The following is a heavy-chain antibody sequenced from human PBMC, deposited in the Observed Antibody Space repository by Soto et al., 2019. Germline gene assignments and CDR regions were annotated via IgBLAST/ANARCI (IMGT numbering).Heavy chain of an antibody. D-gene: IGHD3-10*01. J-gene: IGHJ4*02. CDR1: GGSIGNYY. CDR3: ARSSSGSYHQQY. Sequence: PSETLSLTCTVSGGSIGNYYWSCIRQPPGKGLECIGYISYSGSTKYNPSLKNRVTILRDTSKTQFSLKLSSVTAADTAVYYCARSSSGSYHQQYWGQGALVTVS. V-gene: IGHV4-59*01. CDR2: ISYSGST.